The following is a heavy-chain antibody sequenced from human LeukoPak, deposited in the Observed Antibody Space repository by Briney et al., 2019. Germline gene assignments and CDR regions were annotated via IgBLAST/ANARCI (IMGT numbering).Heavy chain of an antibody. D-gene: IGHD6-19*01. CDR2: IYHSGST. J-gene: IGHJ4*02. CDR1: GGSISSSNW. CDR3: ARVAVARLAYFDY. V-gene: IGHV4-4*02. Sequence: NPSRTLSLTCAVSGGSISSSNWWSWVRPPPGKGLEWIGEIYHSGSTNYNPSLKSRVTISVDKSKNQFSLKLSSVTAADTAMYYCARVAVARLAYFDYWGQGTLVTVSS.